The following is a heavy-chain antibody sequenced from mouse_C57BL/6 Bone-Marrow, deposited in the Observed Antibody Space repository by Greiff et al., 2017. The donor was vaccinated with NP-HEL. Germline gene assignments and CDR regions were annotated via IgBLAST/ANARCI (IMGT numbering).Heavy chain of an antibody. CDR1: GYTFTDYY. V-gene: IGHV1-26*01. CDR2: INPNNGGT. D-gene: IGHD2-4*01. J-gene: IGHJ4*01. Sequence: EVQLQQSGPELVKPGASVKISCKASGYTFTDYYMNWVKQSNGKSLEWIGDINPNNGGTRYNQKFKGKATLTVDKSSSTAYMELRSLTSEDSAFYYCATDDYDGGEYYALDYWGQGTSVTVSS. CDR3: ATDDYDGGEYYALDY.